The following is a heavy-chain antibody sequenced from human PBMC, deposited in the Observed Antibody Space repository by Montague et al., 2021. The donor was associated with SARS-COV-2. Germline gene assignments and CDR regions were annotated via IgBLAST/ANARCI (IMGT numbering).Heavy chain of an antibody. CDR1: GGSISSSNW. J-gene: IGHJ6*02. CDR2: IYHSGST. V-gene: IGHV4-4*02. CDR3: ARVHPLWFGELLLDYYYYGMDV. Sequence: SETLSLTCAVSGGSISSSNWWSWVRQPPGKGLEWIGEIYHSGSTNYNPSLKSRVTISVDKSKNQFSLKLSSVTAADTAVYYCARVHPLWFGELLLDYYYYGMDVWGQGTTVTGSS. D-gene: IGHD3-10*01.